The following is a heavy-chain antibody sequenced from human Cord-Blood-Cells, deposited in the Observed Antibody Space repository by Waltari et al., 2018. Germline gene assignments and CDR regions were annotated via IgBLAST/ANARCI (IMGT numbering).Heavy chain of an antibody. V-gene: IGHV1-69*06. CDR2: IIPIFGTE. J-gene: IGHJ6*02. CDR3: ASLAARHYYYYGMDV. Sequence: QVQLVQSGAEVKKPGSSVKVSCEASGGTFSSYAISWVRQAPGQGLEWMGGIIPIFGTENYTQKFQGRVTITADKSTSTAYMELSSLRSEDTAVYYCASLAARHYYYYGMDVWGQGTTVTVSS. D-gene: IGHD6-6*01. CDR1: GGTFSSYA.